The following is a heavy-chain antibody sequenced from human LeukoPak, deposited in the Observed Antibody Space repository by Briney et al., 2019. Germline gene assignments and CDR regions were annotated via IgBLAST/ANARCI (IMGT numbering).Heavy chain of an antibody. Sequence: SETLSLTCSVSGGAIISYYWSWIRPPAGKGPEWIGRIYPTDNTDYNPSLKTRVTMSTDLSKKQFSLRLRSVTAADTAVYYCARLKFYDSAGYSPGYYMDVWGKGTAVTVSS. D-gene: IGHD2-21*01. J-gene: IGHJ6*03. CDR2: IYPTDNT. V-gene: IGHV4-4*07. CDR1: GGAIISYY. CDR3: ARLKFYDSAGYSPGYYMDV.